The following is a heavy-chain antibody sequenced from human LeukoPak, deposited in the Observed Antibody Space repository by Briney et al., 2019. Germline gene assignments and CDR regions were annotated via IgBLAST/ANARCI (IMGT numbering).Heavy chain of an antibody. D-gene: IGHD2-2*02. CDR2: ISSSGSTI. V-gene: IGHV3-48*03. J-gene: IGHJ4*02. Sequence: GGSLRLSCAASGFTFSGYEMNWVRQAPGKGLEWVSYISSSGSTICYADSVKGRFTVSRDNAKNSLYLQMNSLRAEDTAVYYCARDPGYCSTTSCYKFFDYWGQGTLVTVSS. CDR3: ARDPGYCSTTSCYKFFDY. CDR1: GFTFSGYE.